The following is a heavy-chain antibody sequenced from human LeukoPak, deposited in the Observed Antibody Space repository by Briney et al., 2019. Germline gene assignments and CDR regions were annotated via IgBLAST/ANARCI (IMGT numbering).Heavy chain of an antibody. V-gene: IGHV1-46*04. Sequence: GASVKVSCKASGYSFTGYYIHWVRQAPGQGLERMGIINPSVGSTSYAQKLQGSVTMTRDTSTSTVYMELSSLRSEDTAVYYCARDQAEVRGVMGYWGQGTLVTVSS. CDR1: GYSFTGYY. D-gene: IGHD3-10*01. CDR2: INPSVGST. J-gene: IGHJ4*02. CDR3: ARDQAEVRGVMGY.